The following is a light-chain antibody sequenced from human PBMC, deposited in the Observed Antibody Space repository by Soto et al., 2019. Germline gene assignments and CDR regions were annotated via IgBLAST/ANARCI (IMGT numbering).Light chain of an antibody. CDR2: AAS. V-gene: IGKV1-39*01. CDR3: QQSYRSPT. Sequence: DIQLTQSPSSLTASLGDRVTITCRASQSISGYLNWYQEKPGEAPKLLIYAASSLEGGVPSRFSGRGSGVAFSLTITGLQREDFATYYCQQSYRSPTFGQGTKVDIK. J-gene: IGKJ1*01. CDR1: QSISGY.